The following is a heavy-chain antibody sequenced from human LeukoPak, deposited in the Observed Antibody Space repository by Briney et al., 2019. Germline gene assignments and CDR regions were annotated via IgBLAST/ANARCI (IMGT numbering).Heavy chain of an antibody. CDR3: ARDQASGSYYEFDY. CDR2: IGGRDGST. D-gene: IGHD1-26*01. J-gene: IGHJ4*02. V-gene: IGHV3-23*01. Sequence: GGSLRLSCAASGFTFSSYGMSWVRQAPGKGLEWVSAIGGRDGSTYYADSVKGRFTISRDNSKNTLYVQMNSLRAEDTAVYYCARDQASGSYYEFDYWGQGTLVTVSS. CDR1: GFTFSSYG.